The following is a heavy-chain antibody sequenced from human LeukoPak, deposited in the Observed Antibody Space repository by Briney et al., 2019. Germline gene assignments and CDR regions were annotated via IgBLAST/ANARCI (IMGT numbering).Heavy chain of an antibody. CDR2: ISGSGGST. CDR1: GFTFSSYA. Sequence: GGSLRLSCAASGFTFSSYAMSWVRQAPGKGLEWVSAISGSGGSTYYADSVKGRFTISRDNSKNTLYLQMNSLRVEDTAVYYCVTDPGEPIYWYFDLWGRGTLVTVSS. J-gene: IGHJ2*01. V-gene: IGHV3-23*01. CDR3: VTDPGEPIYWYFDL. D-gene: IGHD1-26*01.